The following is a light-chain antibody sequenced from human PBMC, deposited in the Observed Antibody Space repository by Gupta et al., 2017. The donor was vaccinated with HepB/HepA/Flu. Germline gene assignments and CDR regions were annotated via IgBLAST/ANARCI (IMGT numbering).Light chain of an antibody. CDR2: QDS. CDR3: QAWDSSTACYV. V-gene: IGLV3-1*01. J-gene: IGLJ1*01. Sequence: SYDLTQPPSVSVSPGQTASITCSGDKLGDKYACWYQQKPGQSPVLVIYQDSKRPSGILERFSGSNSGNTATLTISGTQARDEADYYCQAWDSSTACYVFGTGTKVTVL. CDR1: KLGDKY.